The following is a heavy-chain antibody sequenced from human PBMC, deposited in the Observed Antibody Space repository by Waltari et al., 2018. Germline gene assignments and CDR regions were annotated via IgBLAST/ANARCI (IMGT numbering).Heavy chain of an antibody. CDR1: GGSISSHY. Sequence: QVQLQESGPGLVKPSETLSLTCTVSGGSISSHYWSWIRPPPGRGLEWIGYIYYSGSTNYNPALKSRVTIAVDTSKNQFALKLSSVTAADTAVYYCARGYYGVSYAVDIWGQGTMVTVSS. J-gene: IGHJ3*02. CDR2: IYYSGST. D-gene: IGHD1-26*01. V-gene: IGHV4-59*11. CDR3: ARGYYGVSYAVDI.